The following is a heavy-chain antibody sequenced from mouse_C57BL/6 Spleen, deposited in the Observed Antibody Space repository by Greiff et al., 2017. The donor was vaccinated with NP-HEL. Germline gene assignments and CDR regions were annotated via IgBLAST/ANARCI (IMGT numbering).Heavy chain of an antibody. CDR1: GYTFTSYW. J-gene: IGHJ2*01. CDR2: IHPNSGST. CDR3: ARSLYAYYFDY. D-gene: IGHD1-1*01. V-gene: IGHV1-64*01. Sequence: VQLQQPGAELVKPGASVKLSCKASGYTFTSYWMHWVKQRPGQGLEWIGMIHPNSGSTNYNEKFKSKATLTVDKSSSTAYMQLSSLTSEDSAVYYCARSLYAYYFDYWGQGTTLTVSS.